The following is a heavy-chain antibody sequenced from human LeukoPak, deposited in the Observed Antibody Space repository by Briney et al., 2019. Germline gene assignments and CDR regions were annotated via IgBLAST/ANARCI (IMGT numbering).Heavy chain of an antibody. CDR2: INGDGSET. D-gene: IGHD1-26*01. CDR1: GFTLSNHW. Sequence: GGSLRLSCAASGFTLSNHWMHWVRQAPGKGLVWVSHINGDGSETNYADSVKGRFTISRDNPKNTLYLQMNSLRAEDTAVYYCARDTTDAFDIWGQGTMVTVSS. CDR3: ARDTTDAFDI. V-gene: IGHV3-74*01. J-gene: IGHJ3*02.